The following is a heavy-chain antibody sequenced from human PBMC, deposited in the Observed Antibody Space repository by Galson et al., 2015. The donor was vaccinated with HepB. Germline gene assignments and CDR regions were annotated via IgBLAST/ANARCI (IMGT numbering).Heavy chain of an antibody. CDR3: ARDPYCSSTSCYGHYMDV. V-gene: IGHV3-11*01. CDR1: GFTFSDYY. D-gene: IGHD2-2*01. J-gene: IGHJ6*03. Sequence: SLRLSCAASGFTFSDYYMSWIRQAPGKGLEWVSYISSSGSTIYYADSVKGRFTISRDNAKNSLYLQMNSLRAEDTAVYYCARDPYCSSTSCYGHYMDVWGKGTTVTVSS. CDR2: ISSSGSTI.